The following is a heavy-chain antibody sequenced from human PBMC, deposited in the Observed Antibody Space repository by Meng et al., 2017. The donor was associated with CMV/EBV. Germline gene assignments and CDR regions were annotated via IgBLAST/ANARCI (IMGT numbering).Heavy chain of an antibody. CDR1: GGTFSSYA. CDR3: ARDVGGTITIFGVVIMGAFDI. J-gene: IGHJ3*02. D-gene: IGHD3-3*01. CDR2: INPNSGGT. V-gene: IGHV1-2*02. Sequence: ASVKVSCKASGGTFSSYAISWVRQAPGQGLEWMGWINPNSGGTNYAQKFQGRVTMTRDTSISTAYMELSRLRSDDTAVYYCARDVGGTITIFGVVIMGAFDIWGQGTMVTVSS.